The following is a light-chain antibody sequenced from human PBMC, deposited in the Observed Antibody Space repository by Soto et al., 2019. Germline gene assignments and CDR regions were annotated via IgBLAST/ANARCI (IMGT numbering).Light chain of an antibody. CDR3: QQSYSTPRT. CDR2: AAS. CDR1: QSISSY. J-gene: IGKJ1*01. V-gene: IGKV1-39*01. Sequence: DIQMTQSPSSLSASVGDRVTITCRASQSISSYLNWYQQKPGKAPKHLIYAASSLQSGVPSRFSGSGSGTDFTLTISILQPEDFATYYCQQSYSTPRTFGQGTKVDIK.